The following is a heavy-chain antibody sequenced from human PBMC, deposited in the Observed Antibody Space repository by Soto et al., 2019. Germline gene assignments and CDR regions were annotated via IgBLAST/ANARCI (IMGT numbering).Heavy chain of an antibody. CDR1: GYTFTSYG. J-gene: IGHJ3*02. Sequence: QVQLVQSGAEVKKPGASVKVSCKASGYTFTSYGISWVRQAPGQGLEWMGWISAYNGNTNYAQKLQGRVSMTTDTSTSTAYMELRSLRSDDTAVYYCARDRPYVDIVATQKAFDIWGQGTMVTVSS. CDR2: ISAYNGNT. CDR3: ARDRPYVDIVATQKAFDI. D-gene: IGHD5-12*01. V-gene: IGHV1-18*01.